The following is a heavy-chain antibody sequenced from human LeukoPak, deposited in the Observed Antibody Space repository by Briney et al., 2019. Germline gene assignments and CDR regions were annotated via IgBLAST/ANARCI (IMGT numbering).Heavy chain of an antibody. J-gene: IGHJ5*02. V-gene: IGHV4-39*07. CDR2: IYYTGNT. Sequence: SETLSLTCTVSGGSISTGSYYWGWIRQPPGKGLEWIGSIYYTGNTYYNPSLKSRATISIDTSNNRFSLRLTSATAADTAVYYCARWSSDWENNYFDPWGQGILVTVSS. D-gene: IGHD6-19*01. CDR1: GGSISTGSYY. CDR3: ARWSSDWENNYFDP.